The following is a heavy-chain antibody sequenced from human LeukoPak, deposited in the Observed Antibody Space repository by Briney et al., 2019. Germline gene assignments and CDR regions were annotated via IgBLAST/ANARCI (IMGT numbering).Heavy chain of an antibody. J-gene: IGHJ4*02. V-gene: IGHV3-33*01. CDR2: ISYDGSNK. CDR3: ARVDTSSGWYNFDY. CDR1: GFTFTLYG. Sequence: GGSLRLSCAASGFTFTLYGVHWVRQAPGKGLEWVAVISYDGSNKFYADSVKGRFTISRDNSQNTLYLQMNTLRAEDTAVYYCARVDTSSGWYNFDYWGQGTLVTVSS. D-gene: IGHD6-19*01.